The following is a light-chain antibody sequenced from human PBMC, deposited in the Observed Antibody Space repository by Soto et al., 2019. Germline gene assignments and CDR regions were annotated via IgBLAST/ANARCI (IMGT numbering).Light chain of an antibody. V-gene: IGKV1-5*03. CDR1: QSIRSH. Sequence: DIQMTQSPSSLSASVGDRVSITCRASQSIRSHLNWYQHKPGKAPKLPIYKASTLKSGVPSRFSGSGSGTEFTLTISSLQPDDFATYYCQHYNSYSEAFGQGTKVDIK. CDR2: KAS. J-gene: IGKJ1*01. CDR3: QHYNSYSEA.